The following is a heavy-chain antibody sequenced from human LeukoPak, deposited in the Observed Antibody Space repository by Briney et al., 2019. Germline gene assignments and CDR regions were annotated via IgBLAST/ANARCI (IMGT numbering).Heavy chain of an antibody. CDR2: ISAYNGNT. Sequence: ASVKVSCKASGYTFTSYGISWVRQAPGQGLEWMGWISAYNGNTNYAQKLQGRVTMTTVTSTTTAYMELRSLRSDDTAVYYCARDGSGDSSGWYGRSYNWFDPWGQGTLVTVSS. CDR1: GYTFTSYG. D-gene: IGHD6-19*01. J-gene: IGHJ5*02. V-gene: IGHV1-18*01. CDR3: ARDGSGDSSGWYGRSYNWFDP.